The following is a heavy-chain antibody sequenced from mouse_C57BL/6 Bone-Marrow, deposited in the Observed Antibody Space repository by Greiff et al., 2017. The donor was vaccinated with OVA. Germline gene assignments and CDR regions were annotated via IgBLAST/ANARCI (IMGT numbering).Heavy chain of an antibody. V-gene: IGHV1-76*01. Sequence: QVHVKQSGAELVRPGASVKLSCKASGYTFTDYYINWVKQRPGQGLEWIARIYPGSGNTYYNEKFKGKATLTAEKSSSTAYMQLSSLTSEDSAVYFCARTTGPFDYWGQGTTLTVSS. CDR2: IYPGSGNT. CDR1: GYTFTDYY. CDR3: ARTTGPFDY. D-gene: IGHD4-1*01. J-gene: IGHJ2*01.